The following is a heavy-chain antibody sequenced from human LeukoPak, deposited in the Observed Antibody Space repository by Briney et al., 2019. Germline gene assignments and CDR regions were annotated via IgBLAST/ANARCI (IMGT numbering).Heavy chain of an antibody. J-gene: IGHJ4*02. V-gene: IGHV4-34*01. Sequence: SETLSLTCAVYGGSFSGYYWSWIRRPPGKGLEWIGEINHSGSTNYNPSLRSRVTISVDTSKNQFSLKLSSVTAADTAVYYCAGRESDGSGSRTFDYWGQGTLVTVSS. CDR3: AGRESDGSGSRTFDY. CDR2: INHSGST. D-gene: IGHD3-10*01. CDR1: GGSFSGYY.